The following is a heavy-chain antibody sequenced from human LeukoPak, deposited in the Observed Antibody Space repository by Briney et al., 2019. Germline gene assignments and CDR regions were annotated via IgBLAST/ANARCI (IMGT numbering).Heavy chain of an antibody. J-gene: IGHJ4*02. CDR1: GYTFIGYY. D-gene: IGHD6-19*01. CDR2: INPNSGGT. V-gene: IGHV1-2*02. Sequence: ASVKVSCKASGYTFIGYYIHWVRQAPGQGLEWMGWINPNSGGTNYAQKFQGRVTMTSDTSISTAYMELSRLRPDDTAVYYCARVAALAGIGWGDFDYWGQGTLVTVSS. CDR3: ARVAALAGIGWGDFDY.